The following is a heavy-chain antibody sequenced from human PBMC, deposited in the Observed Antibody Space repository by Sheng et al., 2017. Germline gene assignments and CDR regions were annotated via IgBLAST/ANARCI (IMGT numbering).Heavy chain of an antibody. CDR1: GFTFSNYA. CDR3: AKDRTPYCTNGICHSRSYWYFDL. J-gene: IGHJ2*01. CDR2: ISNGGGST. D-gene: IGHD2-8*01. V-gene: IGHV3-23*01. Sequence: EVQLLESGGGLVQPGGSLRLSCAASGFTFSNYALNWVRQAPGKGLEWVSAISNGGGSTYHADSVKGRFTISRDNSNNLLYLQMNSLRVEDTAVYYCAKDRTPYCTNGICHSRSYWYFDLWGLAPWSLSPQ.